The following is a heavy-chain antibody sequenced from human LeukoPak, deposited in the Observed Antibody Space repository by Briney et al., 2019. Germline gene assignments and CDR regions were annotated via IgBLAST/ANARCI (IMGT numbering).Heavy chain of an antibody. Sequence: SETLSLTCTVSGGSISSSSYFWGWIRQPPGKGLEWIGSIYYSGSTYYNPSLKSRVTISVDTSKNQFSLKLSSVTAADTAVYYCASPLTWIQSGLDVWGKGTTVTVSS. CDR3: ASPLTWIQSGLDV. J-gene: IGHJ6*04. CDR1: GGSISSSSYF. D-gene: IGHD5-18*01. V-gene: IGHV4-39*07. CDR2: IYYSGST.